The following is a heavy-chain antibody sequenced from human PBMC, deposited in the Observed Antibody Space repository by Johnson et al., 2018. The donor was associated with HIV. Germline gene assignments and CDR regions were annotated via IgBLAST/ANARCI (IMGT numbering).Heavy chain of an antibody. D-gene: IGHD3-22*01. Sequence: VQLVESGGGVVQPGRSLRLSCAASGFTFNSYWMNWVRQAPGKGLEWVSGINWNGGSTHYADSVKGRFTISRDNAKNSLYLQINSLRAEDTALYYCARGFSSGYNDAFDIWGQGTMLTVSS. CDR2: INWNGGST. J-gene: IGHJ3*02. V-gene: IGHV3-20*04. CDR1: GFTFNSYW. CDR3: ARGFSSGYNDAFDI.